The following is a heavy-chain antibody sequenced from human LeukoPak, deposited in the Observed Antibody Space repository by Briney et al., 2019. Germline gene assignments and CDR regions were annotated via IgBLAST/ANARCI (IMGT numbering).Heavy chain of an antibody. CDR1: GGSISSSKYY. V-gene: IGHV4-39*01. J-gene: IGHJ3*02. Sequence: SETLSLTCTVSGGSISSSKYYWGWIRQPPGKGLEWIGSIYYSGSAYYNPSLKSRVTISVDTSKNQFSLKLSSVTAADTAVYYCARQQIVVVTATYDAFDIWGQGTMVTVSS. D-gene: IGHD2-15*01. CDR3: ARQQIVVVTATYDAFDI. CDR2: IYYSGSA.